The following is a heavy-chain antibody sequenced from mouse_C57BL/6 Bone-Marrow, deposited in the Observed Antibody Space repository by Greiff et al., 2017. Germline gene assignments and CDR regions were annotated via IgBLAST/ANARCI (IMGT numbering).Heavy chain of an antibody. CDR2: ISYDGSN. V-gene: IGHV3-6*01. CDR1: GYSITSGYY. D-gene: IGHD1-1*01. J-gene: IGHJ4*01. CDR3: AGGSSFYYDAMDY. Sequence: ESGPGLVKPSQSLSLTCSVTGYSITSGYYWNWIRQFPGNKLEWMGYISYDGSNNYNPSLKNRISITRDTSKNQFFLKLNSVTTEDTATYYCAGGSSFYYDAMDYWGQGTSVTVSS.